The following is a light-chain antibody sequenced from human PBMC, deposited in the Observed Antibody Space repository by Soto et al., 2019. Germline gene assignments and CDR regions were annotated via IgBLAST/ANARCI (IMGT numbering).Light chain of an antibody. CDR1: QSVFYSSKSKNS. CDR2: WAS. V-gene: IGKV4-1*01. J-gene: IGKJ1*01. Sequence: DIVMTQSPDSLAVSPGERATITCKSSQSVFYSSKSKNSVAWYQQKPGQPPKLLIYWASSRETGVPDRFSGSRSGTEFTLTISSLQAEDVAVYYCQQYYNIPWTFGQGTKVEVK. CDR3: QQYYNIPWT.